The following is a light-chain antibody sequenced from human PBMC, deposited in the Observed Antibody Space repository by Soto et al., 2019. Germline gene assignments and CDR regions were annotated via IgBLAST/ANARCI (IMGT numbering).Light chain of an antibody. CDR1: SIDVGGYNY. CDR3: CSYAGSYTFLV. V-gene: IGLV2-11*01. Sequence: QSVLTQPRSVSGSPGQSVTISCTGTSIDVGGYNYVSWYQQHPGKAPKLMIYDVSKRPSGVPDRFSGSKSGNTASLTISGLQAEDEADYYCCSYAGSYTFLVFGGGTKLTVL. J-gene: IGLJ2*01. CDR2: DVS.